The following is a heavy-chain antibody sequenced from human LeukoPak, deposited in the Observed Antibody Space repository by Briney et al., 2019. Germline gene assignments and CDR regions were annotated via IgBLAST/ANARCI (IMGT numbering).Heavy chain of an antibody. CDR2: IWYDGSNK. D-gene: IGHD5-18*01. CDR3: AIGRGYTYDTDAFDI. V-gene: IGHV3-33*07. J-gene: IGHJ3*02. CDR1: GFTFSTYA. Sequence: GGSLRLSCAASGFTFSTYAVNWVRQAPGKGLEWVAVIWYDGSNKYYADSVKGRFTISRDNSKNTLYLQMNSLRAEDTAVYYCAIGRGYTYDTDAFDIWGQGTMVTVSS.